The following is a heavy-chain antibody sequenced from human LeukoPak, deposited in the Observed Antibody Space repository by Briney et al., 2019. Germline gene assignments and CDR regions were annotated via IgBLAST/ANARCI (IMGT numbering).Heavy chain of an antibody. CDR2: IKTKTDGGTT. CDR3: TTHRGYSSSPTFDY. D-gene: IGHD6-13*01. CDR1: RFTFSKYA. J-gene: IGHJ4*02. V-gene: IGHV3-15*01. Sequence: GGSLRLSCAASRFTFSKYAMSWVRQAPGKGLEWVGQIKTKTDGGTTDHAAPVKGRFTISRDDSKNTLYLQMSSLKTEDTAVYYCTTHRGYSSSPTFDYWGQGTLVTVSS.